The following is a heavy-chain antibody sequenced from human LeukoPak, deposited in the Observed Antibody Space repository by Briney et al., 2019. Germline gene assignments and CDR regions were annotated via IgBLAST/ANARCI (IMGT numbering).Heavy chain of an antibody. D-gene: IGHD6-19*01. V-gene: IGHV4-59*01. CDR3: ARGVSGPTAFDY. CDR2: IYYSGST. Sequence: PSETLSLTCAVYGGSFSGYYWSWIRQPPGKGLEWIGYIYYSGSTNYNPSLKSRVTISVDTSKNQFSLKLSSVTAADTAVYYCARGVSGPTAFDYWGQGTLVTVSS. CDR1: GGSFSGYY. J-gene: IGHJ4*02.